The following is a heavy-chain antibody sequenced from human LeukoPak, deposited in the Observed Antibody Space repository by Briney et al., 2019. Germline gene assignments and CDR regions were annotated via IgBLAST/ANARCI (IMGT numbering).Heavy chain of an antibody. D-gene: IGHD3-16*01. V-gene: IGHV4-61*02. Sequence: SETLSLTCTVSGGSISSGSYYWSWIRQPAGKGLGWIGRIYTSGSTNYNPSLKSRVTMSVDTSKNQFSLKLRSVAAADTAIYYCSRGRLVAYMDVWDKGTTVTVSS. CDR2: IYTSGST. J-gene: IGHJ6*03. CDR1: GGSISSGSYY. CDR3: SRGRLVAYMDV.